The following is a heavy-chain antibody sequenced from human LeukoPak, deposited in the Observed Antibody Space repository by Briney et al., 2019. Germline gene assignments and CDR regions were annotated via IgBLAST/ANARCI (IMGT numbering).Heavy chain of an antibody. V-gene: IGHV3-21*01. CDR3: ARGSSSGLKSYYFDY. Sequence: GGSLRLSCAASGFTFSNYVINWVRQAPGKGLEWVSSISSGSTYIYYADLVKGRFTISRDNANSSLYLQMSSLRDEDMAVYYCARGSSSGLKSYYFDYWGQGTLVTVSS. CDR1: GFTFSNYV. D-gene: IGHD6-13*01. J-gene: IGHJ4*02. CDR2: ISSGSTYI.